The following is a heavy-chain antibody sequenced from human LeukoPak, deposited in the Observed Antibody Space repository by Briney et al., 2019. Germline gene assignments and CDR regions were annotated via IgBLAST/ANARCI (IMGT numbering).Heavy chain of an antibody. CDR2: ISGSGGST. D-gene: IGHD6-19*01. J-gene: IGHJ4*02. Sequence: PGGSLRLSCAASGFTFRTYNMNWVRQAPGKGLEWVSAISGSGGSTYYADSVKGRFTISRDNSKNTLYLQMNSLRAEDTAVYYCAKDQWLVRGTFDYWGQGTLVTVSS. CDR3: AKDQWLVRGTFDY. V-gene: IGHV3-23*01. CDR1: GFTFRTYN.